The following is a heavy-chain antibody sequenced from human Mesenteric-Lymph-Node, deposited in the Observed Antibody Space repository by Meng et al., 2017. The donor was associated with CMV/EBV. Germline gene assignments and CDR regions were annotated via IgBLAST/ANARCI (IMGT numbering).Heavy chain of an antibody. Sequence: SGYTFTGYYVHWVRQAPGQGLEWMGRINPSSGGTNYAQKFQGRVTMTRDTSISTAYMELSRLRSDDTAVYYCAREWGAIVATLSTLDYWGQGTLVTVSS. CDR1: GYTFTGYY. J-gene: IGHJ4*02. CDR2: INPSSGGT. V-gene: IGHV1-2*06. CDR3: AREWGAIVATLSTLDY. D-gene: IGHD5-12*01.